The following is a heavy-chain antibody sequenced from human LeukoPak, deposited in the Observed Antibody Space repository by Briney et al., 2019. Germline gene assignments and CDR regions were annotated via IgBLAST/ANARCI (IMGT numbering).Heavy chain of an antibody. CDR1: GFTFSDYA. CDR2: ISKDGSDK. CDR3: ARDYWWNYDY. Sequence: GGSLRLSCAASGFTFSDYAMHWVRQAPGKGLEWVAVISKDGSDKYYPGSVRGRLTISRDNSKNTIYLQMDSLRAEDTAIYYCARDYWWNYDYWGQGTLVTVSS. V-gene: IGHV3-30-3*01. D-gene: IGHD1-7*01. J-gene: IGHJ4*02.